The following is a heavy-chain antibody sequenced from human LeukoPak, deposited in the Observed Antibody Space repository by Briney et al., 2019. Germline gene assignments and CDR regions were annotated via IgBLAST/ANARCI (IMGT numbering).Heavy chain of an antibody. Sequence: PGGSLRLSCAASGFTFSSYAMSWVRQAPGKGLEWVSAMSGSGGNTYYADSVKGRFTISRDNSKNTLYLQMNSLRAEDTAVYYCAKIGAYYYYYMDVWGKGTTVTVSS. CDR2: MSGSGGNT. J-gene: IGHJ6*03. D-gene: IGHD4/OR15-4a*01. CDR3: AKIGAYYYYYMDV. V-gene: IGHV3-23*01. CDR1: GFTFSSYA.